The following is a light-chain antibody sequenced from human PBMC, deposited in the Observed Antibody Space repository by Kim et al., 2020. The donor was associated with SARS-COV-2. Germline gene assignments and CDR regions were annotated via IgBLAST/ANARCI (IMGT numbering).Light chain of an antibody. CDR3: QTWGTNIRV. CDR1: SGHNSYA. Sequence: ASVKLTGRLSSGHNSYAIAWHQKQPEKGPRYSMMVNSHGSHSKGDGIPEPFSGSSSGAESYLTISSRQSEDEADYYCQTWGTNIRVFGGGTQLTVL. V-gene: IGLV4-69*01. J-gene: IGLJ3*02. CDR2: VNSHGSH.